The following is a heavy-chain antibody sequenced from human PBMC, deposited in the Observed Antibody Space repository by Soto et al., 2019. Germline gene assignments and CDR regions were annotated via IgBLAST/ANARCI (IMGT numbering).Heavy chain of an antibody. V-gene: IGHV4-59*01. CDR3: ARQIGDDPFDI. CDR2: IYRTGST. J-gene: IGHJ3*02. D-gene: IGHD3-3*01. CDR1: GGSISTYY. Sequence: TSETLSLTCTVSGGSISTYYWNWIRQSPGKGLEWIGYIYRTGSTHYNPSLNGRVAISSDTSRNKFSLKLNSVTAADTAVYFCARQIGDDPFDIWGQGTMVTVSS.